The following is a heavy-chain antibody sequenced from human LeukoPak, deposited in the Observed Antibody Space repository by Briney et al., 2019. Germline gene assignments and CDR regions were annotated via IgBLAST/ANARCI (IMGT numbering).Heavy chain of an antibody. V-gene: IGHV3-7*01. CDR3: VSFYETY. J-gene: IGHJ4*02. Sequence: GGSLRLSCAASGFTFSNAWMNWARQAPGKGLEWVASINHNGNVNYYVDSVKGRFTISKDNAKNTVYLQMNNLRAEDTAVYYCVSFYETYWGRGTLVTVSS. CDR1: GFTFSNAW. CDR2: INHNGNVN. D-gene: IGHD2-2*01.